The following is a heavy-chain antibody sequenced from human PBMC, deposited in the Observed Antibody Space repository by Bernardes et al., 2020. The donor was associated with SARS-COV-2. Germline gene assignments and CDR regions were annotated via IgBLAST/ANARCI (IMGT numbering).Heavy chain of an antibody. J-gene: IGHJ4*02. Sequence: SLRLSCAASGFTFSSYAMSWVRHAPVKGLEWVSAISGSGGSTYYADSVKGRFTISRDNSKNTLYLQMNSLRAEDTAVYYCAKDYVGVIMLNWGQGTLVTVSS. CDR1: GFTFSSYA. V-gene: IGHV3-23*01. D-gene: IGHD3-10*01. CDR2: ISGSGGST. CDR3: AKDYVGVIMLN.